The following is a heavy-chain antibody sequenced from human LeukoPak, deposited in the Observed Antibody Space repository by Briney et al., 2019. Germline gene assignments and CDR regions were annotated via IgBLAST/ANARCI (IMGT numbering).Heavy chain of an antibody. CDR3: AQGVFREFDI. Sequence: SQTLSLTCSVSGGSTTSGAYYWSWIRQPPGSGLEWIGYVFYTAPTYYNPSLKSPITMSMDTSKNQFSLNFTFVTAADTAVYYCAQGVFREFDIWGQGTMVSVSA. J-gene: IGHJ3*02. V-gene: IGHV4-30-4*01. CDR2: VFYTAPT. D-gene: IGHD3-10*02. CDR1: GGSTTSGAYY.